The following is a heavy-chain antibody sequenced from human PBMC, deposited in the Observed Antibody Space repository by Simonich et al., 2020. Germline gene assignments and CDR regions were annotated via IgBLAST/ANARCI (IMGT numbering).Heavy chain of an antibody. V-gene: IGHV3-30*07. CDR1: GFTFSSYA. J-gene: IGHJ4*02. Sequence: QVQLVESGGGVVQPGRSLRLSCAASGFTFSSYAMHWVRQAPGKGLEWGTVISYDGSKKYYSDSVKGRFTISRDNSKNTLYLQMNSLRAEDTAVYYCARDGERYCGGDCYSYFDYWGQGTLVTVSS. CDR2: ISYDGSKK. D-gene: IGHD2-21*02. CDR3: ARDGERYCGGDCYSYFDY.